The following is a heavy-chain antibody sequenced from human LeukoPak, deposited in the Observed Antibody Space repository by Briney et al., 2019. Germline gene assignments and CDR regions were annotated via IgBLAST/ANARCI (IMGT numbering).Heavy chain of an antibody. CDR1: GASISSSGYY. CDR3: AKYQTGTMFAS. D-gene: IGHD1-1*01. V-gene: IGHV4-39*01. Sequence: SETLSLTCTVSGASISSSGYYWGWIRQPPGKGLEWISSTSYGGKTYSNPSLKSRVTMSVDTSKNQFSLTVTSGTAPDTAVYYCAKYQTGTMFASWGQGTLVTVSS. J-gene: IGHJ4*02. CDR2: TSYGGKT.